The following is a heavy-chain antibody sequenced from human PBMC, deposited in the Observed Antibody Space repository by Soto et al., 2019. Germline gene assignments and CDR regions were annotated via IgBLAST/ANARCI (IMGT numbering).Heavy chain of an antibody. Sequence: ASVKVSCKAFGYTFTTYYLHWLRQAPGQGLEWVGWMNPHTGATKYAQKFQGRVTMTRDTSIGAAFMELTRLTSDDTAMYYCARPIAATDPLYHWFDPWGQRTLVTVSS. V-gene: IGHV1-2*02. D-gene: IGHD6-13*01. CDR3: ARPIAATDPLYHWFDP. J-gene: IGHJ5*02. CDR2: MNPHTGAT. CDR1: GYTFTTYY.